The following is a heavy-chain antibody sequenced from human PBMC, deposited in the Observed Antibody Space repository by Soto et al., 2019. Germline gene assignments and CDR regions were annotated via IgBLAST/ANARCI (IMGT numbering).Heavy chain of an antibody. J-gene: IGHJ4*02. CDR2: LHFSGST. V-gene: IGHV4-59*08. CDR3: ARHGSTVDTGGAFDY. Sequence: SETLSLTCTVSGASITSYSWSWVRQSPGKGLEWIGCLHFSGSTNYTPSLKSRVTLSLDTSTSQFSLRPASVTAADTAVYYCARHGSTVDTGGAFDYWGQGPQATVSS. D-gene: IGHD5-18*01. CDR1: GASITSYS.